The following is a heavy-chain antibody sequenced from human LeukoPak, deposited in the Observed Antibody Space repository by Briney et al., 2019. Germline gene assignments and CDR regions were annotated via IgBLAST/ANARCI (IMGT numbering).Heavy chain of an antibody. CDR2: IYYSGST. V-gene: IGHV4-59*01. D-gene: IGHD2-2*01. J-gene: IGHJ5*02. Sequence: SETLSLTCTVSGVSISSYYWSWIRQPPGKGLEWIGDIYYSGSTNYNPSLKKRGTISVDTSKNQFSLKLSSVTAEDTAVYYCARLGYCSSISCRRGPNWFDPWGQGTLVTVSS. CDR1: GVSISSYY. CDR3: ARLGYCSSISCRRGPNWFDP.